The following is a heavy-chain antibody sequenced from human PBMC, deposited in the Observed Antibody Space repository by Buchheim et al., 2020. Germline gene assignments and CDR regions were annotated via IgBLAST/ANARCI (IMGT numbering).Heavy chain of an antibody. Sequence: QVQLQESGPGLVKPSQTLSLTCTVSGDSISSGADYWSWIRQYPGQGLQWIGNIYYSGTTYYNPSLKSRATISVDRSKNQFSLKMTSVTAADSAMYYCAKCGVSSWEGWFTSWGQGT. D-gene: IGHD2-21*01. J-gene: IGHJ5*02. V-gene: IGHV4-31*03. CDR1: GDSISSGADY. CDR3: AKCGVSSWEGWFTS. CDR2: IYYSGTT.